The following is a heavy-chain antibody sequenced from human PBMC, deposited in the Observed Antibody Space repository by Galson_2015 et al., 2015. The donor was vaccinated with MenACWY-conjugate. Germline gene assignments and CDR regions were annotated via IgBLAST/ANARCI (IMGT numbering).Heavy chain of an antibody. D-gene: IGHD1-26*01. Sequence: SLRLSCAASGFTFSSYSMNWVRQAPGKGLEWVSCISSSSSHIYYSDSVKGRFTISRDNAKSSLYLQMNSLRAEETAVYYCARDLQGAGFDYWGQGTLVTVSS. J-gene: IGHJ4*02. V-gene: IGHV3-21*01. CDR3: ARDLQGAGFDY. CDR1: GFTFSSYS. CDR2: ISSSSSHI.